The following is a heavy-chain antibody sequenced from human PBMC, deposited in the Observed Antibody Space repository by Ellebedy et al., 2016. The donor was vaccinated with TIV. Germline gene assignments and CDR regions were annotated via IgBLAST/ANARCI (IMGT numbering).Heavy chain of an antibody. V-gene: IGHV4-4*07. D-gene: IGHD1-26*01. CDR3: ARNEVGTTIYGMDV. Sequence: MPSETLSLTCTVSGGSVSNYYRSWIRQPAGKGLEWIGRVHSSGSTNYTPSLKSRVTMSVDTSKNQISLRLSYVTAADTAVYYCARNEVGTTIYGMDVWGQGTTVTVSS. CDR2: VHSSGST. J-gene: IGHJ6*02. CDR1: GGSVSNYY.